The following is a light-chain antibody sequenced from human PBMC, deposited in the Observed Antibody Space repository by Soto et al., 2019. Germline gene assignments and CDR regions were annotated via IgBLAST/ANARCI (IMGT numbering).Light chain of an antibody. CDR3: SSYTTSSTV. V-gene: IGLV2-14*01. CDR2: EVN. CDR1: SSDVNFYNF. Sequence: QSALTQPASESGSPGQSITISCTGTSSDVNFYNFVSWYQQYPGKAPKLIIYEVNNRPSGVSSRFSGSKSGNTASLTISGLQAEDEAYYYCSSYTTSSTVFGGGTKLTVL. J-gene: IGLJ2*01.